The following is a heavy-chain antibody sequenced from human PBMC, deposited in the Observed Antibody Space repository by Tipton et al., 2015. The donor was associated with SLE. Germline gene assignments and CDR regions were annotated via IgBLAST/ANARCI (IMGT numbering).Heavy chain of an antibody. V-gene: IGHV4-31*03. CDR2: IYYI. Sequence: LRLSCTVSGGSISSGDYYWSWIRQHPGKGLEWIGYIYYIHPSLKSRVTISVDTSKNQFSLKLSSVTAADTAVYYCARGGVGGYDYFDYWGQGTLVTVSS. CDR3: ARGGVGGYDYFDY. CDR1: GGSISSGDYY. D-gene: IGHD5-12*01. J-gene: IGHJ4*02.